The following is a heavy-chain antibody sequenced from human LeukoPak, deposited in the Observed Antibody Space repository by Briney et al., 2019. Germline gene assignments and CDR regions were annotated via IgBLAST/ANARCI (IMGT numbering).Heavy chain of an antibody. CDR3: ARFDSSGYYSPRGFDY. CDR1: GASIRSGDYY. D-gene: IGHD3-22*01. J-gene: IGHJ4*02. V-gene: IGHV4-30-4*01. Sequence: SQTLSLTCTVSGASIRSGDYYWSWIRQPPGKGLEWIGYIYDSGSTYYNPSLKSRITISVDTSENRFSLKLSSVTATDTAVYYCARFDSSGYYSPRGFDYWGQGTLVTVSS. CDR2: IYDSGST.